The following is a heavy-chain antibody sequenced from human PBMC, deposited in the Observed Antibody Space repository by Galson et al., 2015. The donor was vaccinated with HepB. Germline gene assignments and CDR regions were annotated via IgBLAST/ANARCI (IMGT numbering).Heavy chain of an antibody. V-gene: IGHV3-66*01. Sequence: SLRLSCAASGFTVSSNYMSWVRQAPGKGLEWVSVIYSGGSTYYADSVKGRFTISRDNSKNTLYLQMNSLRAEDTAVYYCARERSMVLILDVWGQGTTVTVSS. D-gene: IGHD3-10*01. CDR2: IYSGGST. CDR1: GFTVSSNY. J-gene: IGHJ6*02. CDR3: ARERSMVLILDV.